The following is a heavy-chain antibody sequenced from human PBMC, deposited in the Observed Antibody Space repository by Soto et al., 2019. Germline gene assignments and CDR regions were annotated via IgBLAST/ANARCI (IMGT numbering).Heavy chain of an antibody. D-gene: IGHD2-2*01. J-gene: IGHJ4*02. CDR2: IYYSGST. V-gene: IGHV4-30-4*01. Sequence: PSETLSLTCTFSCGSIISGDYYWSWIRQPPGKGLEWIGYIYYSGSTYYNPSLKSRVTISVDTSKNQFSLKLSSVTAADTAVYYCARVLGYCSSTSCEHFDYWGQGTLVTVSS. CDR1: CGSIISGDYY. CDR3: ARVLGYCSSTSCEHFDY.